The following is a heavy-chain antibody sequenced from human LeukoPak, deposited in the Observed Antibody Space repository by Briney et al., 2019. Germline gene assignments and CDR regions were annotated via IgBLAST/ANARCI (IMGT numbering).Heavy chain of an antibody. Sequence: ASVTVSFKASGYTFTNYYMHWVRQAPGQGREWMGIINPSGGSTSNAQKFQGRVTMTRDTSTSKVYMELSSLRSEDTAVYYCACPDLSSSWPRGDYWGQGTLVTVSS. V-gene: IGHV1-46*01. CDR2: INPSGGST. CDR1: GYTFTNYY. D-gene: IGHD6-13*01. J-gene: IGHJ4*02. CDR3: ACPDLSSSWPRGDY.